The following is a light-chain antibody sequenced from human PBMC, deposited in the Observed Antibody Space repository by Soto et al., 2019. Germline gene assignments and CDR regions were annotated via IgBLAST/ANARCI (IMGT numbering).Light chain of an antibody. CDR3: QTWGTGFQV. J-gene: IGLJ2*01. CDR2: LNNDGSH. CDR1: SGHSSYA. Sequence: QSVLTQSPSASASLGASVKLTCTLSSGHSSYAIAWHQKQPGKGPRYLMDLNNDGSHTKGDGIPDRFSGSSSGAERYLIISSLQSEDEADYYCQTWGTGFQVFGGGTKL. V-gene: IGLV4-69*01.